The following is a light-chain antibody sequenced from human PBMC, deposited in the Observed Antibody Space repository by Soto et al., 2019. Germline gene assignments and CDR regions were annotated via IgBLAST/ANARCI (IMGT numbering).Light chain of an antibody. CDR2: TDS. J-gene: IGLJ3*02. Sequence: QAVVTQPPSASGTPGQRVTISCSGSSSNIGSRTVNWYQQLPGTAPKLLIYTDSRRPSGVPDRFSGSRSGTSASLAISGLQSEDEADYYCAVWDDSLNGGVFGGGTKLTV. CDR3: AVWDDSLNGGV. CDR1: SSNIGSRT. V-gene: IGLV1-44*01.